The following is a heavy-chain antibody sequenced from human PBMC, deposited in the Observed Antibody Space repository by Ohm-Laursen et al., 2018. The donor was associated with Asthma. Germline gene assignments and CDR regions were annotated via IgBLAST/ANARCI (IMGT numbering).Heavy chain of an antibody. CDR2: MSYRGGI. Sequence: GTLSLTCAVSGASVGDSTWSWSWVRQPPGRELEFIAYMSYRGGINYNPSLRSRVTLSIDTSKNQVSLRLISVTAADTALYFCARLDWVQSMFDSWGQGNLVTVSS. J-gene: IGHJ4*02. D-gene: IGHD3-9*01. CDR1: GASVGDSTWS. CDR3: ARLDWVQSMFDS. V-gene: IGHV4-61*01.